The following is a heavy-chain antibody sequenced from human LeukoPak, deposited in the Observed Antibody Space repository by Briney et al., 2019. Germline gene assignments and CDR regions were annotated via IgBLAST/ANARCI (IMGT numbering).Heavy chain of an antibody. Sequence: GGSLRLSCTASGFTFGDYSMNWVRQAPGQGLEWVGFIRSTAYGGTTEYAASVKGRFTISRDDSKSIAYLQMNSLKTEDTAVYYCTRAVNYYGSGSPYNPFDYWGQGILVTVSS. D-gene: IGHD3-10*01. J-gene: IGHJ4*02. V-gene: IGHV3-49*04. CDR1: GFTFGDYS. CDR2: IRSTAYGGTT. CDR3: TRAVNYYGSGSPYNPFDY.